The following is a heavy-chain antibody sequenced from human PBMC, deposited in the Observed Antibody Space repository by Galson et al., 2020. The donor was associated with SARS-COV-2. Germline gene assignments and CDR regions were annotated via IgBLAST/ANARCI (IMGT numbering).Heavy chain of an antibody. CDR3: ARINGTYSSFDY. J-gene: IGHJ4*02. Sequence: SETLSLTCSVSGGSINRSVYYWGWLRQPPGKGLEWIGSIYFSGSPYYNPSLKSRVTMSVDTAKNSFSLKMRYVTAADTAVYYCARINGTYSSFDYWGQGSLVTVSS. CDR1: GGSINRSVYY. CDR2: IYFSGSP. V-gene: IGHV4-39*07. D-gene: IGHD1-26*01.